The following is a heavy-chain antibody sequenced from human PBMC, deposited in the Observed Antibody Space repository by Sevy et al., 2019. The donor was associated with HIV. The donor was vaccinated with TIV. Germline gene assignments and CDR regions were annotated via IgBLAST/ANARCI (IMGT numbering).Heavy chain of an antibody. CDR3: ARYYYDSSGYYDYNGMDV. V-gene: IGHV1-8*01. Sequence: ASVKVSCKASGYTFTSYDINWVRQATGQGLEWMGWMNSNSGNTGYAQKFQGRGTMTRNTSISTAYMELSSLRSEDTAVYYCARYYYDSSGYYDYNGMDVWGQGTTVTVSS. J-gene: IGHJ6*02. CDR1: GYTFTSYD. CDR2: MNSNSGNT. D-gene: IGHD3-22*01.